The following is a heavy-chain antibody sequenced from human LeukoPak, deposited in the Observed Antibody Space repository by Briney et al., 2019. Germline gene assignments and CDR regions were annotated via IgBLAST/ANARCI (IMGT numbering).Heavy chain of an antibody. D-gene: IGHD2-2*01. CDR2: IDNSGGA. V-gene: IGHV4-39*01. J-gene: IGHJ5*02. CDR3: ARHTGRPCSGTRCPDWFGP. Sequence: PSETLSLTCTVSGDSIASSGYYWSWIRQPPGKGLEWIGSIDNSGGAYYRPSLKSRVTTSVDTSKNKFSLNLSPVTAADTAVYYCARHTGRPCSGTRCPDWFGPWGQGTLVTVSS. CDR1: GDSIASSGYY.